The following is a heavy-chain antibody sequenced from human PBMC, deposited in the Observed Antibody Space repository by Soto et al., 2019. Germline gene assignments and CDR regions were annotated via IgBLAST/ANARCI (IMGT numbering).Heavy chain of an antibody. J-gene: IGHJ5*02. V-gene: IGHV3-74*01. CDR2: SNSDASHT. CDR1: GFTFSTYW. D-gene: IGHD2-2*01. CDR3: VIVGHCITTSCYGNGFDP. Sequence: EVQLVESGGGLVQPGGSLRLSCAASGFTFSTYWMHWIRQVPGKGLEWVSRSNSDASHTYYADSVKGRFTISRDNAKITLHLEMNSLRAADTAVYYWVIVGHCITTSCYGNGFDPWGQGTLVTVSS.